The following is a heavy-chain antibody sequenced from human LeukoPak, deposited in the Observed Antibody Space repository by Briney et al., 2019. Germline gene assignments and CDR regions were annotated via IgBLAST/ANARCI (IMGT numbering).Heavy chain of an antibody. CDR2: IYYSGST. D-gene: IGHD2-2*01. V-gene: IGHV4-39*07. Sequence: SETLSLTCTVSGGSISSSSYYWGWIRQPPGKGLEWIGSIYYSGSTYYNPSLKSRVTISVDTSKNQFSLKLSSVTAADTAVYYCRVVPAAIDYYGMDVWGQGTTVTVSS. CDR3: RVVPAAIDYYGMDV. CDR1: GGSISSSSYY. J-gene: IGHJ6*02.